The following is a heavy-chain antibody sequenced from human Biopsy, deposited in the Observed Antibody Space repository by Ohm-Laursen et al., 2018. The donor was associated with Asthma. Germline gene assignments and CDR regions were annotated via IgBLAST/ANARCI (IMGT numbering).Heavy chain of an antibody. CDR2: SDHRGNT. Sequence: SDTLSLTCSMYGLSSSGYYWTWIRQPPGKGLEWIGESDHRGNTNINPTLKSRVTISKDKSANEFSLKMRSVTAVDTAIYYCARGPEWSGLDIWGQGTTVTVSS. V-gene: IGHV4-34*01. D-gene: IGHD3-3*01. CDR3: ARGPEWSGLDI. J-gene: IGHJ6*02. CDR1: GLSSSGYY.